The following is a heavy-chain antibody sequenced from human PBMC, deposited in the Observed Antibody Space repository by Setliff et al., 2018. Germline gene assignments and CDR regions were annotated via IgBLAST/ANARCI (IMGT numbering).Heavy chain of an antibody. J-gene: IGHJ4*02. CDR3: ARGYYDILTGYYIGY. Sequence: SETLSLTCTVSGGSISSYYWSWIRQPPGKGLEWIGYIYYSGSTNYNPSLKSRVTISVDTSKNQFSLKLSSVTAADTAVYYCARGYYDILTGYYIGYWGQGTLVTVSS. CDR2: IYYSGST. CDR1: GGSISSYY. D-gene: IGHD3-9*01. V-gene: IGHV4-59*08.